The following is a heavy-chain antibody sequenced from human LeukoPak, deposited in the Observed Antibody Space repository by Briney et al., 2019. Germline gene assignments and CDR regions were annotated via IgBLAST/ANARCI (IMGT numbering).Heavy chain of an antibody. V-gene: IGHV3-21*04. D-gene: IGHD5-12*01. Sequence: GGSLRLSCAASGFTFSSYSMNWVRQAPGKGLEWVSSISSSSSYIYYADSVKGRFTISRDNAKNTLYLQMNSLRAEDTAVYYCAKDQHVPIYSGYDFFPEYFQHWGQGTLVTVSS. J-gene: IGHJ1*01. CDR3: AKDQHVPIYSGYDFFPEYFQH. CDR2: ISSSSSYI. CDR1: GFTFSSYS.